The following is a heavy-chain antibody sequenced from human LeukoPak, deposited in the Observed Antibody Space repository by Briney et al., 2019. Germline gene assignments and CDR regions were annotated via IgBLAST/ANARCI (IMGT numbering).Heavy chain of an antibody. CDR3: ARDRGYSTFDY. J-gene: IGHJ4*02. V-gene: IGHV3-7*01. D-gene: IGHD4-23*01. Sequence: GGSLRLSCAASAYTFSNYWMSRVRQAPGKGLEWVANIKEDGSEINYVDSVKGRFTISRDNAKNSLYLQMNSLRVDDTAVYYCARDRGYSTFDYWGQGTLVTVSS. CDR2: IKEDGSEI. CDR1: AYTFSNYW.